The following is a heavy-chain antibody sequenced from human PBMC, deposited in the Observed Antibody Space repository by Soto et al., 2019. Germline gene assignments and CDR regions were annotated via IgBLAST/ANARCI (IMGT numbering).Heavy chain of an antibody. V-gene: IGHV4-38-2*02. CDR1: GYSISIGYY. D-gene: IGHD1-26*01. CDR3: ARVLGAPLYYFDF. J-gene: IGHJ4*02. CDR2: IYQCGST. Sequence: SETLAPTCHVSGYSISIGYYWGWLRQPPGKGLDWVGRIYQCGSTYNNPPLRSRDTISVDTHKNQFSLKLSSVTAADTAVYYCARVLGAPLYYFDFWGQGILVTVSS.